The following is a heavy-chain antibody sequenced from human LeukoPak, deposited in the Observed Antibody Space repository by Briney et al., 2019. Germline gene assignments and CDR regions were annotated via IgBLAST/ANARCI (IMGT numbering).Heavy chain of an antibody. CDR1: GGSFSGYY. Sequence: SETLSLTCAVYGGSFSGYYWSWIRQPPGKGLEWIGSIYYSGSTYYNPSLKSRVTISVDTSKNQFSLKLSSVTAADTAVYYCASAFYGDYYFDYWGQGTLVTVSS. CDR2: IYYSGST. V-gene: IGHV4-34*01. D-gene: IGHD4-17*01. J-gene: IGHJ4*02. CDR3: ASAFYGDYYFDY.